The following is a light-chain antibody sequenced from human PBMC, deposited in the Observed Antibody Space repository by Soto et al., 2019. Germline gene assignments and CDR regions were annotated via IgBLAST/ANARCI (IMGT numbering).Light chain of an antibody. V-gene: IGLV2-14*01. J-gene: IGLJ1*01. CDR3: SSFTSAYTFV. Sequence: QSALAQPASVSGSPGQSIAISCTGTSSDVGGYNYVSWYQQHPGKAPKLLISEVSIRPSGVSDRFSGSKSGNTASLSISGLQTEDEADYYCSSFTSAYTFVFGSGPKVTVL. CDR1: SSDVGGYNY. CDR2: EVS.